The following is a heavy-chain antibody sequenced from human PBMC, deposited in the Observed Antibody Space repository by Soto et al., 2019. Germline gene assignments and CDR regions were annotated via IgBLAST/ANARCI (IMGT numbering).Heavy chain of an antibody. Sequence: GPSVKVSCKASGGTFSSYTISWVRQAPGQGLEWMGRIIPILGIANYAQKFQGRVTITADKSTSTAYMELSSLRSEDTAVYYCARAQSPSGGLDYRRQGTPVTVSS. CDR2: IIPILGIA. V-gene: IGHV1-69*02. J-gene: IGHJ4*02. CDR1: GGTFSSYT. CDR3: ARAQSPSGGLDY. D-gene: IGHD3-10*01.